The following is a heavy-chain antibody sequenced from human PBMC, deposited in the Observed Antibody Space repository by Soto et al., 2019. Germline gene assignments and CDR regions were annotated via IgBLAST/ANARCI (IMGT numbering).Heavy chain of an antibody. CDR2: INAHSGGT. V-gene: IGHV1-2*02. J-gene: IGHJ1*01. D-gene: IGHD3-16*01. CDR1: GFSFTDDY. CDR3: EKALTRKLAYWLAH. Sequence: ASVKVSCKASGFSFTDDYIHWLRQTPGQGLERMGWINAHSGGTEYAQKVQGRVTLTRDTSIATAYLTLTTLTSDDTVLYQCEKALTRKLAYWLAHWG.